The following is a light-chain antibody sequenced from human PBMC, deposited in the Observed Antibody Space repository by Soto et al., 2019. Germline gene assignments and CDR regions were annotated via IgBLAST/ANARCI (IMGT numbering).Light chain of an antibody. CDR2: AAS. V-gene: IGKV1-5*01. CDR3: QQYYSYPLT. J-gene: IGKJ4*01. Sequence: DSQLTQYPSTLSASVGERVTITCRASQSPNNWMAWYQQKSGKAPKLLIYAASTLQSGVPSRFSGSGSGTDFTLTISCLQSEDFATYYCQQYYSYPLTFGGGTKVEIK. CDR1: QSPNNW.